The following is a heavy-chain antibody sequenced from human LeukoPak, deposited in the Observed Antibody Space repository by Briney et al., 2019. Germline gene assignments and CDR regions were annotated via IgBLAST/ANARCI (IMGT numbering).Heavy chain of an antibody. CDR3: AMGPHSYTSRYFATPSDP. CDR1: GFIYGNYW. Sequence: GGSLRLSCRGSGFIYGNYWMSWVRQAPGKGLEWVANVKQDGRERHYVDSVEGRFTISRDNTQDSVYLQMNDVRVEDPALYCCAMGPHSYTSRYFATPSDPWGQGTLLIVSS. V-gene: IGHV3-7*01. CDR2: VKQDGRER. J-gene: IGHJ5*02. D-gene: IGHD3-9*01.